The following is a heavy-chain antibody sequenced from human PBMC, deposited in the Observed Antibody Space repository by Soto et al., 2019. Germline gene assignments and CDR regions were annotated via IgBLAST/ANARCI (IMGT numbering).Heavy chain of an antibody. D-gene: IGHD3-22*01. CDR1: GYTFTGYY. CDR2: INPNSGGT. CDR3: ARRYDSSSYYSGMDV. V-gene: IGHV1-2*04. Sequence: ASVKVSCKASGYTFTGYYMHWVRQAPGQGLEWMGWINPNSGGTNYAQKSQGWVTMTRDTSISTAYMELSRLRSDDTAVYYCARRYDSSSYYSGMDVWGQGTTVTVSS. J-gene: IGHJ6*02.